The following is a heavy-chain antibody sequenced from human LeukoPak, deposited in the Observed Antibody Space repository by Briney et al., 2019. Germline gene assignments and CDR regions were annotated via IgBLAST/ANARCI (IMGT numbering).Heavy chain of an antibody. D-gene: IGHD1-1*01. CDR2: IYTSGST. Sequence: SQTLSLTCTVSGGSISSGSYYWSWIRQPAGKGLEWIGRIYTSGSTNYNPSLKSRVTISVDTSKNQFSLKLSSVTAADTAVYYCARESWNEMPDAFDIWGQGTMVTVSS. CDR3: ARESWNEMPDAFDI. CDR1: GGSISSGSYY. J-gene: IGHJ3*02. V-gene: IGHV4-61*02.